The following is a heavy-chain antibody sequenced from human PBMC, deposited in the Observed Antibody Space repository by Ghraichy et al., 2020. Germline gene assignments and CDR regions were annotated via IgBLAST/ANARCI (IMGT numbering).Heavy chain of an antibody. D-gene: IGHD1-26*01. CDR1: GFTFSSYA. V-gene: IGHV3-30-3*01. J-gene: IGHJ3*02. Sequence: LSLTCAASGFTFSSYAMHWVRQAPGKGLEWVAVITYDGTNKYYADSVKGRFTISRDNSKNTLYLQMNSLRAEDTAVYYCAREGGSVGATMGDAFDIWGQGTMITVSS. CDR2: ITYDGTNK. CDR3: AREGGSVGATMGDAFDI.